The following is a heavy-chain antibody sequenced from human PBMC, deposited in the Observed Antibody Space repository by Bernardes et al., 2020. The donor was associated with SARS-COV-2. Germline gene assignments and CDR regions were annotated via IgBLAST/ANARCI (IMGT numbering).Heavy chain of an antibody. J-gene: IGHJ3*02. V-gene: IGHV3-48*02. Sequence: LKVSCASSGFTFRAYSMNWVRQAPGKGLEWVSYISSRSSTIYFADSLKGRFTISRDNAKNSLYLQMNSLRDEDTAVYYCASMVISHRAFDIWGQGTMVTVSS. D-gene: IGHD3-22*01. CDR1: GFTFRAYS. CDR2: ISSRSSTI. CDR3: ASMVISHRAFDI.